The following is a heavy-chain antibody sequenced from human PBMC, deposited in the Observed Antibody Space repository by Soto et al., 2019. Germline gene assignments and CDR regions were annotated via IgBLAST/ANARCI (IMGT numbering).Heavy chain of an antibody. CDR1: GYTFTSYY. Sequence: GASVKVSCKASGYTFTSYYMHWVRQAPGQGLEWMGIINPSGGSTSYAQKFQGRVTMTRDTSTSTVYMELSSLRSEDTAVYYCARDNVVVPAAMSLGWFDPWGQGTLVTVPQ. CDR3: ARDNVVVPAAMSLGWFDP. V-gene: IGHV1-46*03. CDR2: INPSGGST. D-gene: IGHD2-2*01. J-gene: IGHJ5*02.